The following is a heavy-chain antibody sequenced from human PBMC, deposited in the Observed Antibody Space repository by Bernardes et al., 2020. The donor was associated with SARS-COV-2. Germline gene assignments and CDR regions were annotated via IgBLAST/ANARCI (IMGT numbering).Heavy chain of an antibody. CDR1: GFAFSSYA. V-gene: IGHV3-23*01. Sequence: GGSLRLSCAASGFAFSSYAMSWVRQTPEKGLEWISGIKNSGRAFYAESVKGRFTISRDNSKNTLYLQMDGLSSEDTAVYYCAREEAAAGTPEFHYWGQGTLVTVSS. CDR3: AREEAAAGTPEFHY. J-gene: IGHJ4*02. CDR2: IKNSGRA. D-gene: IGHD6-13*01.